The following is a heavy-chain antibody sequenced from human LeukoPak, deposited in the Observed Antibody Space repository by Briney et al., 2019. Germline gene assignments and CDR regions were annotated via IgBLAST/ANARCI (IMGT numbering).Heavy chain of an antibody. J-gene: IGHJ4*02. CDR3: ARALDSSSSRYQAFEE. CDR2: IKQDESEK. CDR1: GFTFSNYW. V-gene: IGHV3-7*01. Sequence: GGSLRLSCSASGFTFSNYWMTWVRQAPGKGLEWVANIKQDESEKYYVDSVKGRFTISRDNAKSSLYLQMNSLRAEDTAVYYCARALDSSSSRYQAFEEWGQGTLVTVSS. D-gene: IGHD2-2*01.